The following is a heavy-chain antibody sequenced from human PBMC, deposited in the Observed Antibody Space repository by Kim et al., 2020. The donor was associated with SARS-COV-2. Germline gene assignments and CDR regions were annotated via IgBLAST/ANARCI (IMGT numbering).Heavy chain of an antibody. CDR1: GYTFTSYD. CDR2: MNPNSGNT. J-gene: IGHJ6*02. CDR3: ARGPNTHCSSTSCYTYSDYYYGMDV. Sequence: ASVKVSCKASGYTFTSYDINWVRQATGQGLEWMGWMNPNSGNTGYAQKFQGRVTMTRNTSISTAYMELSSLRSEDTAVYYCARGPNTHCSSTSCYTYSDYYYGMDVWGQGTTVTVSS. D-gene: IGHD2-2*02. V-gene: IGHV1-8*01.